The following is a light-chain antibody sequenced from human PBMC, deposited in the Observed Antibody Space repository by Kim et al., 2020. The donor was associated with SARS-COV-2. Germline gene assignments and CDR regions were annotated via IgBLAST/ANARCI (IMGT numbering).Light chain of an antibody. CDR3: ATWDDSLTGFV. CDR1: SSNIGINV. CDR2: DSN. J-gene: IGLJ1*01. V-gene: IGLV1-44*01. Sequence: GQRVTISCSGSSSNIGINVVNWYQQLPGTAPKLLIYDSNQRPSGVPDRFSGSESGTSASLAISGLQSEDEADYFCATWDDSLTGFVLGTGTKVTVL.